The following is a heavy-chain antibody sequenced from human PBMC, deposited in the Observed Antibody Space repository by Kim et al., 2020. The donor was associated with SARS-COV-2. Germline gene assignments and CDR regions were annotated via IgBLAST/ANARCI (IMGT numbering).Heavy chain of an antibody. CDR3: AKDLDGPYRYDYWSGPWPLFDY. D-gene: IGHD3-3*01. CDR1: GFTFSSYG. V-gene: IGHV3-30*18. CDR2: ISYDGSNK. Sequence: GGSLRLSCAASGFTFSSYGMHWVRQAPGKGLEWVAVISYDGSNKYYADSVKGRFTISRDNSKNTLYLQMNSLRTEDTVVYYCAKDLDGPYRYDYWSGPWPLFDYWGKGTLVTGSS. J-gene: IGHJ4*02.